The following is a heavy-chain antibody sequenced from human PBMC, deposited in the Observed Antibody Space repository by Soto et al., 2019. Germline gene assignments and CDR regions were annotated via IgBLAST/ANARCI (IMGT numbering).Heavy chain of an antibody. Sequence: PGGSLRLSCAASGVTFSSYAMSWFRQAPGKGLEWVSAISGSGGSTYYADSVKGRFTISRDNSKNTLYLHMNSLRAEDTAVYYCAKGIPSSGWYYFDYWGQGTLVTVSS. D-gene: IGHD6-19*01. CDR1: GVTFSSYA. CDR3: AKGIPSSGWYYFDY. V-gene: IGHV3-23*01. CDR2: ISGSGGST. J-gene: IGHJ4*02.